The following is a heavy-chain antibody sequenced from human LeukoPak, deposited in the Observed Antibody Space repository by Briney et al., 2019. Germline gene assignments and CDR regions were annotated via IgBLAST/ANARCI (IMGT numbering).Heavy chain of an antibody. V-gene: IGHV4-59*01. D-gene: IGHD6-13*01. CDR2: IYYSGST. CDR3: ARAYGSSWYYFDY. J-gene: IGHJ4*02. Sequence: SSETLSLTCTVSGGSISSYYWSWIRQPPGKGLEWIGDIYYSGSTNYNPSLKSRVTISVDTSKNQFSLKLTSVTAADTAVYYCARAYGSSWYYFDYWGQGTLVTVSS. CDR1: GGSISSYY.